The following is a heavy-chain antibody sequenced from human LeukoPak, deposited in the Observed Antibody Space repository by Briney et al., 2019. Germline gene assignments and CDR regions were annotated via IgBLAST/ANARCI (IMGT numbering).Heavy chain of an antibody. CDR3: ARVIGWGWQSPQHYFDS. V-gene: IGHV3-21*01. CDR2: ISSSSSYI. CDR1: GFTFSSYS. Sequence: PGGSLRLSCAASGFTFSSYSMNWVRQAPGKGLEWVSSISSSSSYIYYADSVKGRFTISRDNAKNSLYLQMNSLRAEDTAVYYCARVIGWGWQSPQHYFDSWGQGTLVTVSS. D-gene: IGHD7-27*01. J-gene: IGHJ4*02.